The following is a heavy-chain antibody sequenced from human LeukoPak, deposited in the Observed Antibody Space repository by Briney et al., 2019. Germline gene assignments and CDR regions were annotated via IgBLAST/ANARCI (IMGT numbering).Heavy chain of an antibody. CDR2: MYPGGSEA. D-gene: IGHD7-27*01. V-gene: IGHV5-51*01. J-gene: IGHJ4*02. Sequence: GESLKISCKGSGYCFTSYWIGGVREMPGKGLGWMGIMYPGGSEATSSPSFPGQVTISADKSISTAYLQWSSLKATDTAMYYCARRATWGYYFDYWGQGTLDPVSS. CDR1: GYCFTSYW. CDR3: ARRATWGYYFDY.